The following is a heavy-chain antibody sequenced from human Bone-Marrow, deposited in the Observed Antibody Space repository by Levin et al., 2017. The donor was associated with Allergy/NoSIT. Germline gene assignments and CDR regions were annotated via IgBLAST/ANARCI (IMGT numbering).Heavy chain of an antibody. CDR2: INPNSGGT. Sequence: GESLKISCKASGYTFTGYYMHWVRQAPGQGLEWMGRINPNSGGTNYAQKFQGRVTMTRDTSISTAYMELSRLRSDDTAVYYCARDRPTYRPFDYWGQGTLVTVSS. CDR1: GYTFTGYY. J-gene: IGHJ4*02. CDR3: ARDRPTYRPFDY. V-gene: IGHV1-2*06. D-gene: IGHD3-16*02.